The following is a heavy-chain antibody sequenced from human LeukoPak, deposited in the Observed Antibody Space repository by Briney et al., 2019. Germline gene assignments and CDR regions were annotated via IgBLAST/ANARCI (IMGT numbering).Heavy chain of an antibody. CDR3: ARELGYCSSTSCYASLDY. V-gene: IGHV1-24*01. J-gene: IGHJ4*02. Sequence: ASVKVSCKVSGYTLTELSMHWVRQAPGKGLEWMGGFDPEDGETIYAQKFQGRVTMTEDTSTDTAYMELSSLRSEDTAVYYCARELGYCSSTSCYASLDYWGQGTLVTVSS. D-gene: IGHD2-2*01. CDR2: FDPEDGET. CDR1: GYTLTELS.